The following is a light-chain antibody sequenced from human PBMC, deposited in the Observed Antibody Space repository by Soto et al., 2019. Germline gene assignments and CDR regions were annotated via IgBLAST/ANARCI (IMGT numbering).Light chain of an antibody. CDR3: QQYGTSPPIT. Sequence: DIVLTQSPGTLSLSPGERATLSCRASQSLTSSYLAWHQQKPGQAPRLLIYGASYRATGIPDRFSGSGSGTDFTLTISRLEPEDFAVYYCQQYGTSPPITFGQGTRLEIK. V-gene: IGKV3-20*01. CDR1: QSLTSSY. J-gene: IGKJ5*01. CDR2: GAS.